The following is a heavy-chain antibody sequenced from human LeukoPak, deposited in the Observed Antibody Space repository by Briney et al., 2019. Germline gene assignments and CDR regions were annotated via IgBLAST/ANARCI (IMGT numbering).Heavy chain of an antibody. CDR2: IWYDATNK. CDR1: GFTFSRHG. J-gene: IGHJ6*02. V-gene: IGHV3-33*01. D-gene: IGHD5-12*01. CDR3: ARTRSGYDNYYYYGMDV. Sequence: GGSLRLSCSASGFTFSRHGMHWVRQAPGKGLEWVAVIWYDATNKYYADSVKGRFTVSRDNSKNTMYLQMNSLRAEDTAVYYCARTRSGYDNYYYYGMDVWGQGTTVTVSS.